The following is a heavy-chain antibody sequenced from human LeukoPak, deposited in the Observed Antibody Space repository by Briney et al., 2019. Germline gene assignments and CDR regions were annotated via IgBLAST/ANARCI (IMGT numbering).Heavy chain of an antibody. Sequence: SETLSLTCAVYGGSFSGYYWSWIRQPPGKGLEWIGEINHSGSTNYNPSLKSRVTISVDTSKNQFSLKLSSVTAADTAVYYCARATVDTAMVDYWGQGTLVTVSS. CDR2: INHSGST. D-gene: IGHD5-18*01. V-gene: IGHV4-34*01. CDR1: GGSFSGYY. J-gene: IGHJ4*02. CDR3: ARATVDTAMVDY.